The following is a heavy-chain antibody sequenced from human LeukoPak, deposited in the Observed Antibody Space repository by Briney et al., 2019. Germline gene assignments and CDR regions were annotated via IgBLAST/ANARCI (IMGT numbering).Heavy chain of an antibody. CDR2: IYWDDDK. CDR3: AHSEDYYGSVDAFDI. D-gene: IGHD3-10*01. CDR1: GFSLSTSGVG. J-gene: IGHJ3*02. Sequence: ESGPTLVKPTQTLTLTCTFSGFSLSTSGVGVGWIRQPPGKALEWLAFIYWDDDKRYSPSLESRLTITKDTFKNQVVLTMTNVDPVDTATYYCAHSEDYYGSVDAFDIWGQGTMVTVSS. V-gene: IGHV2-5*02.